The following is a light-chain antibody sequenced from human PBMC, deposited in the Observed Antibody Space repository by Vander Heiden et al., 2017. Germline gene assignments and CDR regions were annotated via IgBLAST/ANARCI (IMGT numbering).Light chain of an antibody. CDR1: SSDVGGHNY. CDR3: SSYAGGNTWV. V-gene: IGLV2-8*01. Sequence: QSALTQPPSASGSPGQSVTISCTGTSSDVGGHNYVSWYQQFPGKAPKLIIYEVSKRPSGVPVRFSGSKSGTTASLTVSGLQSEDEADYHCSSYAGGNTWVFGGGTKLTVL. CDR2: EVS. J-gene: IGLJ3*02.